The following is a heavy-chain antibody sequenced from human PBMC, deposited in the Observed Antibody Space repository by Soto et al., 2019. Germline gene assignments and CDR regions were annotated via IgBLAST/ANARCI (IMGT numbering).Heavy chain of an antibody. J-gene: IGHJ4*02. V-gene: IGHV3-9*01. CDR1: GFTFDDYA. CDR3: AKDTNSGGPAQLDY. CDR2: ISWNSGTI. D-gene: IGHD3-10*01. Sequence: EVQLVESGGGLVQPGRSLRLSCAASGFTFDDYAMHWVRQVPGKGLEWVSRISWNSGTIVYAESVKGRFTISRDNAKNSLYLQMNSLRAEDTAFYYCAKDTNSGGPAQLDYWGQGTLVTVSS.